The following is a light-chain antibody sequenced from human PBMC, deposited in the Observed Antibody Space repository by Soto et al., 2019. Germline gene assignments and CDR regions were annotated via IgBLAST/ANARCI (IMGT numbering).Light chain of an antibody. Sequence: QSVLTQPASVSGSPGQSITISCTGTSSDIGGYNFVSWYQHHPGKAPKLLIHDVSNRPSGVSSRFSGSKSGNTASLTISGLQAEDEADYYCNSYRTVSTYVFGTGTKVTAL. CDR2: DVS. V-gene: IGLV2-14*03. J-gene: IGLJ1*01. CDR3: NSYRTVSTYV. CDR1: SSDIGGYNF.